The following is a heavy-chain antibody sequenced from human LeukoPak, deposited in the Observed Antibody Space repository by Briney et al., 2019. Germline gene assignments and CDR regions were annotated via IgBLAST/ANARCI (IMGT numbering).Heavy chain of an antibody. V-gene: IGHV3-30*18. CDR3: AKDYYDSSGPLDY. J-gene: IGHJ4*02. D-gene: IGHD3-22*01. CDR2: ISYDGSNK. Sequence: GGSLRLSCAASGFTFSNYAMSWVRQAPGKGLEWVAVISYDGSNKYYADSVKGRFTISRDNSKNMLYLQMNSLRAEDTAVYYCAKDYYDSSGPLDYWGQGTLVTVSS. CDR1: GFTFSNYA.